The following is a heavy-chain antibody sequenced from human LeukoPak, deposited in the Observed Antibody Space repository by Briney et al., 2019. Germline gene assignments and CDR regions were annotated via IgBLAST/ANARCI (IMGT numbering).Heavy chain of an antibody. Sequence: SETLSLTCAVYGGSFSGYYWSWIRQPPGKGLEWIGSIYHSGSTYYNPSLKSRVTISVDTSKNQFSLKLSSVTAADTAAYYCARGNWNDVVGYYFDYWGQGTLVTVSS. V-gene: IGHV4-34*01. CDR1: GGSFSGYY. CDR3: ARGNWNDVVGYYFDY. D-gene: IGHD1-1*01. J-gene: IGHJ4*02. CDR2: IYHSGST.